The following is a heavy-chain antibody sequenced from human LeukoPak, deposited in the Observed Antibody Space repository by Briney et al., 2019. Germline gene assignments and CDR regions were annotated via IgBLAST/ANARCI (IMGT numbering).Heavy chain of an antibody. Sequence: GGSLRLSCAASGFTFSSYGMHWVRQAPGKGLEWVAVIWYDGSNKYYADSVKGRFTTSRDNSKNTLYLQMNSLRAEDTAVYYCARGRTSGGSPVGWFDPWGQGTLVTVSS. CDR1: GFTFSSYG. D-gene: IGHD2-15*01. V-gene: IGHV3-33*01. J-gene: IGHJ5*02. CDR3: ARGRTSGGSPVGWFDP. CDR2: IWYDGSNK.